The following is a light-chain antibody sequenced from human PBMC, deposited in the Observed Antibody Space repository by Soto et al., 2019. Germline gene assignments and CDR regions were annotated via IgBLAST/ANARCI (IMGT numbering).Light chain of an antibody. CDR3: QQFGSSLLT. CDR2: GAS. CDR1: QSVSSSY. Sequence: EIVLTQSPGTQSLSPGERASLSCMASQSVSSSYLAWYQQKPGQAPRLLIYGASSRATGIPDRFSGSGSGTDFTLTISRLEPEDFAVYYCQQFGSSLLTFGGGTKVEIK. J-gene: IGKJ4*01. V-gene: IGKV3-20*01.